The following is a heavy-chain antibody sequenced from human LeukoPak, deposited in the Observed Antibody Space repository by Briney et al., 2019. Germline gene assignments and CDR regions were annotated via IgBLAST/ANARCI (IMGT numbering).Heavy chain of an antibody. D-gene: IGHD3-22*01. CDR2: IWYDGSNK. Sequence: GRSLRLSCAASGFTFSSYGMHWVRQAPGKGLERVAVIWYDGSNKYYADSVKGRFTISRDNSKNTLYLQMNSLRAEDTAVYYCARDEDYYDSTYYFDYWGQGTLVTVSS. CDR3: ARDEDYYDSTYYFDY. CDR1: GFTFSSYG. J-gene: IGHJ4*02. V-gene: IGHV3-33*01.